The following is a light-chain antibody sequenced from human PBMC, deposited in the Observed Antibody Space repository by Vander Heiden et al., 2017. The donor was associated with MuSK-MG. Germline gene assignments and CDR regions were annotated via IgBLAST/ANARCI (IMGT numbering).Light chain of an antibody. Sequence: QSALTQPRSVSGSPGQSVTISCTGTSSDVGGYNYVSWYQQHPGKAPKLMSYDVSKRPSGVPDRFSGSNSGNTDSPTISGLQAEDEADYDGCSSADSYTLNCVCGTGTKV. CDR3: CSSADSYTLNCV. J-gene: IGLJ1*01. V-gene: IGLV2-11*01. CDR2: DVS. CDR1: SSDVGGYNY.